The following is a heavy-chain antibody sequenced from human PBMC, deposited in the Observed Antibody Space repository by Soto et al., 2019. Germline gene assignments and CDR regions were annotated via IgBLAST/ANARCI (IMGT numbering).Heavy chain of an antibody. CDR1: GYTFTSYD. D-gene: IGHD4-4*01. Sequence: GASVKVSCKASGYTFTSYDINWVRQATGQGLEWMGWMNPNSGNTGYAQKFQGRVTMTRNTSISTAYMEQSSLRSEDTAVYYCARGSAVTTGYYYYYYYMDVWGKGTTVTVS. CDR2: MNPNSGNT. V-gene: IGHV1-8*01. CDR3: ARGSAVTTGYYYYYYYMDV. J-gene: IGHJ6*03.